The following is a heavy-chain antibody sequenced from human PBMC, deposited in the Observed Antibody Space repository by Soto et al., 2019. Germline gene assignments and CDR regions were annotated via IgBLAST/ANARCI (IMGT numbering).Heavy chain of an antibody. D-gene: IGHD3-16*01. V-gene: IGHV3-23*01. CDR1: GFTFRNYA. Sequence: EVQLLESGGGWVQPGGSLRLSCAASGFTFRNYAMTWVRQAPGKGLEWVSGISGGGDETYNADSVKGRFTISRDNSKNPLYLQMNSLRAEDTAIYYCVKDGEAYNGVGDYFDHWGKGTLITVSS. CDR3: VKDGEAYNGVGDYFDH. CDR2: ISGGGDET. J-gene: IGHJ4*02.